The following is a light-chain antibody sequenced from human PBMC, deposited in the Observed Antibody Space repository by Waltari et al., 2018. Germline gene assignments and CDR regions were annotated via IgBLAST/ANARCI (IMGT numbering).Light chain of an antibody. J-gene: IGKJ1*01. CDR2: WAS. CDR3: QQYYTTRT. Sequence: DIVMTQSPDSLAVPLGERATINCKSSRSVLDSSNNKNYLAWYQRKPGQAPKLLIYWASTRESGVTDRFSGSGSGTDFTLTISSLQAEDVAVYYCQQYYTTRTFGQGTKVEIK. V-gene: IGKV4-1*01. CDR1: RSVLDSSNNKNY.